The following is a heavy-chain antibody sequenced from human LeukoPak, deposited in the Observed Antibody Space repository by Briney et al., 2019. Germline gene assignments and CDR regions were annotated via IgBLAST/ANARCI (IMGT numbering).Heavy chain of an antibody. D-gene: IGHD2-15*01. J-gene: IGHJ4*02. Sequence: PSETLSLTCTVSGGSISSSSYYWGWIRQPPGRGLEWIGNIYFSGTTYYNPSLKSRVTISVDTSKNQFSLKLSSVTAADTAVYYCARDLVGVGPHTPHFDYWGQGTLVTVSS. CDR1: GGSISSSSYY. CDR3: ARDLVGVGPHTPHFDY. CDR2: IYFSGTT. V-gene: IGHV4-39*07.